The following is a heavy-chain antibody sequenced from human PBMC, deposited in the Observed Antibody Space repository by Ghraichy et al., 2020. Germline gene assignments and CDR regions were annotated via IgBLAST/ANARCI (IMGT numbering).Heavy chain of an antibody. D-gene: IGHD7-27*01. Sequence: GSLRLSCAASGFTFSSYAMSWVRQAPGKGLEWVSAISGSGGSTYYADSVKGRFTISRDNSKNTLYLQMNSLRAEDTAVYYCAKGLIRNWGFDYWGQGTLVTVSS. CDR2: ISGSGGST. J-gene: IGHJ4*02. CDR1: GFTFSSYA. CDR3: AKGLIRNWGFDY. V-gene: IGHV3-23*01.